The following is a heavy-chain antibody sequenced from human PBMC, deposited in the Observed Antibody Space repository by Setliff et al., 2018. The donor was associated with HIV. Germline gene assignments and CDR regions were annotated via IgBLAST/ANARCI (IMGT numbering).Heavy chain of an antibody. Sequence: ASVKVSCKASGYTFSSYGISWVRQAPGQGLEWMGWISAYNGDSNYAQKVQGRVTMTTDTSTSTAYMELRSLKSDDTAVFYCARARDIAVAGYFDYWGQGTLVTVSS. CDR1: GYTFSSYG. D-gene: IGHD6-19*01. CDR2: ISAYNGDS. J-gene: IGHJ4*02. V-gene: IGHV1-18*01. CDR3: ARARDIAVAGYFDY.